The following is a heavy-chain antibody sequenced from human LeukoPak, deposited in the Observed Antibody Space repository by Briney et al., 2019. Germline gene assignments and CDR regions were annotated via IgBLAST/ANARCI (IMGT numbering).Heavy chain of an antibody. CDR1: GFTFSSYW. J-gene: IGHJ3*01. CDR2: IKQDGSEE. Sequence: GGSLRLSCAASGFTFSSYWMSWVRQAPGKGLEWVANIKQDGSEEYYVDSVEGRFTISRNNAKNSLYLQMNSLRAEDTAIYYCARWDAYYTGGIGYSGDFAFDFWGQGTLVTVSS. CDR3: ARWDAYYTGGIGYSGDFAFDF. V-gene: IGHV3-7*01. D-gene: IGHD2-8*02.